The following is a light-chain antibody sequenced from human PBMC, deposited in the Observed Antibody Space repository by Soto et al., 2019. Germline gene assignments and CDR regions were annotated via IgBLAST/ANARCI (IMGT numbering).Light chain of an antibody. CDR3: GTWDTSLNGFV. V-gene: IGLV1-51*01. J-gene: IGLJ1*01. Sequence: QSVLTQPRSVSAAPGQKVTISCSGSTSNIGNNYVSWYQQLPGTAPKVLIYDSTKRPSGIPDRFSGSKSGTSATLGITGLQTGDEADYYCGTWDTSLNGFVFGTGTKVTVL. CDR1: TSNIGNNY. CDR2: DST.